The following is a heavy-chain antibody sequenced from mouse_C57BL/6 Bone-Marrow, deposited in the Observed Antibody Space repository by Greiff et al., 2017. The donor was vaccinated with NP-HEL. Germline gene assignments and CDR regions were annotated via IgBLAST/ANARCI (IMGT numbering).Heavy chain of an antibody. J-gene: IGHJ2*01. V-gene: IGHV5-4*01. Sequence: EVQGVESGGGLVKPGGSLKLSCAASGFTFSSYAMSWVRQTPEKRLEWVATISDGGSYTYYPDNVKGRFTISRDNAKNNLYLQMSHLKSEDTAMYYCARDERGYYYGSRRFDYWGQGTTLTVSS. D-gene: IGHD1-1*01. CDR1: GFTFSSYA. CDR2: ISDGGSYT. CDR3: ARDERGYYYGSRRFDY.